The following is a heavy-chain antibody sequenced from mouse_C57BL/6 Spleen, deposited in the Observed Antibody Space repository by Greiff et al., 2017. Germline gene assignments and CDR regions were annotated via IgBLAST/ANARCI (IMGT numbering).Heavy chain of an antibody. D-gene: IGHD2-2*01. CDR2: INPSNGGT. CDR3: ARSYGYDGYYCDY. J-gene: IGHJ2*01. Sequence: QVQLQQPGTELVKPGASVKLSCKASGYTFTSYWLHWVKQRPGPGLEWIGNINPSNGGTNYNEKFKSKATLTVNKSSSTDYMQLSSLTSEDSAVYECARSYGYDGYYCDYWGQGTTLTVSS. V-gene: IGHV1-53*01. CDR1: GYTFTSYW.